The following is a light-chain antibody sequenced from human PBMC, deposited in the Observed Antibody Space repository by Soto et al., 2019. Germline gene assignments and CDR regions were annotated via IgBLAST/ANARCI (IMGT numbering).Light chain of an antibody. Sequence: QSVLTQPPSASGSLGQSVTISCTGTSRDVGGYKYVSWYQHQAGKGPKLLIYEVLKRPSGVPDRFSGSKSGNTASLTISGLQADDEADYYCTSFAGSDNFYVFGTGTKVTV. CDR3: TSFAGSDNFYV. V-gene: IGLV2-8*01. J-gene: IGLJ1*01. CDR1: SRDVGGYKY. CDR2: EVL.